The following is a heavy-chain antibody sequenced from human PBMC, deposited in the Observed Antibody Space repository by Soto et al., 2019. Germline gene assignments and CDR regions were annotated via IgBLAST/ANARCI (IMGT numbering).Heavy chain of an antibody. J-gene: IGHJ4*02. V-gene: IGHV4-34*01. CDR1: GGSFSGYY. CDR3: AREAGTTLGPFDY. Sequence: KSSETLSLTCAVYGGSFSGYYWSWIRQPPGKGLEWIGEINHSGSTNYNPSLKNRVTISVDTSKNQFSLKLSSVTAADTAVYYCAREAGTTLGPFDYWGQGTLVTVSS. CDR2: INHSGST. D-gene: IGHD1-1*01.